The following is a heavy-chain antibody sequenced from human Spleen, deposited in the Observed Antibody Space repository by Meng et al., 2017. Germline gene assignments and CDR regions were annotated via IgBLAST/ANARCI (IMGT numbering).Heavy chain of an antibody. D-gene: IGHD1-1*01. CDR1: GDSVSSNSAT. J-gene: IGHJ5*02. V-gene: IGHV6-1*01. Sequence: SQTLSLTCAIPGDSVSSNSATWSWTRLSPSRGLEWLGRTYYRSKWYDDYALSVTSRISINSDTSKNQFSLQPKSVTPEDTAVYYCAKGVNTGSYVYWFDPWGQGTLVTVSS. CDR2: TYYRSKWYD. CDR3: AKGVNTGSYVYWFDP.